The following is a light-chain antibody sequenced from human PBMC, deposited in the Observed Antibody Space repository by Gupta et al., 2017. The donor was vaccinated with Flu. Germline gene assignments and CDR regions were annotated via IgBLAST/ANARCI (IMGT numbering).Light chain of an antibody. V-gene: IGLV1-47*01. Sequence: QSVLTQPPSASGTPGQRFTISCSGGVSNIGTNYVYWYQQLPGTAPNLLVYRNDQRPSGVTDRFSCPKSGTSASLVISGLRPDDEAYYYWSAWDDSLSGVIFGGGTQVTVL. J-gene: IGLJ2*01. CDR3: SAWDDSLSGVI. CDR2: RND. CDR1: VSNIGTNY.